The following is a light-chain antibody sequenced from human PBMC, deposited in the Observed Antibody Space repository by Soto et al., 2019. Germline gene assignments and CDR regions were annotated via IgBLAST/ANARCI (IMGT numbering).Light chain of an antibody. CDR3: QQYGSSPLT. J-gene: IGKJ4*01. Sequence: EIVLTQSPGTLSLSPGERATLSCRASQSVSSSYLAWYQQKPGQAPRLLMYGASSRATGIPDRFSGSGSGTDFTLTISRLEPDEFAVYYCQQYGSSPLTFGGGTKVEIK. CDR1: QSVSSSY. CDR2: GAS. V-gene: IGKV3-20*01.